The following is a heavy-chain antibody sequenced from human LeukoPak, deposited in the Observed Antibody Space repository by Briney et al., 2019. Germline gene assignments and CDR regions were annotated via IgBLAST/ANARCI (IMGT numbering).Heavy chain of an antibody. CDR1: GFTFSSYW. CDR2: IKQDGSEK. V-gene: IGHV3-7*05. D-gene: IGHD3-9*01. CDR3: ARRIRNYDILTGYWGHYYYGMDV. J-gene: IGHJ6*02. Sequence: GGSLRLSCAASGFTFSSYWMSWVRQAPGKGLEWGANIKQDGSEKYYVDSVKGRFTISRDNAKNSLYLQMNSLRAEDTAVYYCARRIRNYDILTGYWGHYYYGMDVWGQGTTVTVSS.